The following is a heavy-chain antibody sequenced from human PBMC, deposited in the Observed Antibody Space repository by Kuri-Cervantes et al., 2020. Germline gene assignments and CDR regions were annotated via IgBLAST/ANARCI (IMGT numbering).Heavy chain of an antibody. D-gene: IGHD3-10*01. J-gene: IGHJ4*02. CDR2: IIPIFGTA. V-gene: IGHV1-69*05. Sequence: SVKVSCKASGGTFSSYAISWVRQAPGQGLEWMGGIIPIFGTANYAQKFQGRVTMTRNTSISTAYMELSSLRSEDTAVYYCARVNYYGSGSYYNDIGCFDYWGQGTLVTVSS. CDR1: GGTFSSYA. CDR3: ARVNYYGSGSYYNDIGCFDY.